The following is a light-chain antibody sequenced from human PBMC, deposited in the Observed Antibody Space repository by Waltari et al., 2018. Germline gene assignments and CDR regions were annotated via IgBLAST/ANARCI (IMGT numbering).Light chain of an antibody. CDR3: CSYTRGSVI. V-gene: IGLV2-23*02. CDR2: EVN. Sequence: QSALTQPASVSGSPGQSIAISCTGTSSDVGSYNLVSWYQQFPGKAPKLTLYEVNKRPSGIYIRSSGSKCGNTASLTIAGLQAEDEGDYYCCSYTRGSVICGGGTKLTVL. CDR1: SSDVGSYNL. J-gene: IGLJ2*01.